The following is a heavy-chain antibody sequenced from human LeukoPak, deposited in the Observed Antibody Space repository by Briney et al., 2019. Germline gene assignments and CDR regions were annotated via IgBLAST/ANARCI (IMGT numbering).Heavy chain of an antibody. CDR3: ARGPVSLDYYDSSGYYDGVDY. V-gene: IGHV1-69*13. CDR2: IIPIFGTA. CDR1: GGTFSSYA. J-gene: IGHJ4*02. Sequence: SVKVSCKASGGTFSSYAISWVRQAPGQGLEWMGGIIPIFGTANYAQKFQGRVTITADESTSTAYMELSSLRSEDTAVYYCARGPVSLDYYDSSGYYDGVDYWGQGTLVSVSS. D-gene: IGHD3-22*01.